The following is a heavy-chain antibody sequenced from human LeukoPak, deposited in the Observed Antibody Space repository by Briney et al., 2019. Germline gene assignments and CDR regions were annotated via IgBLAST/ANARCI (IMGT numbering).Heavy chain of an antibody. D-gene: IGHD3-10*01. CDR2: IHFSGDA. J-gene: IGHJ5*02. Sequence: PSETLSLTCTVSGDSISSYYWNWIRQPPPKGLERIGHIHFSGDANYNPSLKSRVTISLDSAKNQFSLRLISVTAADTAVYYCARRVQMSSASATSNTWLDPWGQGTLVSVSP. CDR3: ARRVQMSSASATSNTWLDP. V-gene: IGHV4-59*01. CDR1: GDSISSYY.